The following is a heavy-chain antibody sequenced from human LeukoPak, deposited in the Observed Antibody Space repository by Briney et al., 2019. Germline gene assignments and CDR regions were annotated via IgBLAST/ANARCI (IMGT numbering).Heavy chain of an antibody. J-gene: IGHJ4*02. CDR2: ISGSGGST. CDR3: AKVTDSSGYFPSDY. CDR1: GFTFSSYA. Sequence: PGGSLRLSCAASGFTFSSYAMSWVRQAPGKGLEWVSAISGSGGSTYYADSVKGRFTISRDNSKNTLYLQMNSLRAEDTAVYYCAKVTDSSGYFPSDYWGQGTLVTVSS. D-gene: IGHD3-22*01. V-gene: IGHV3-23*01.